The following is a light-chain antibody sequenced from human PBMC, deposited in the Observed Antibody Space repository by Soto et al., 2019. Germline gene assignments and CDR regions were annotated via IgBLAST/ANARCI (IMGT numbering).Light chain of an antibody. CDR3: ATWDDSLSGAL. CDR1: SSNIGAGYD. CDR2: GNS. V-gene: IGLV1-40*01. Sequence: QSVLTQPPSVSGAPGQRVTISCTGSSSNIGAGYDVHWYQQLPGTAPKLLIYGNSNRPSGVPDRFSGSKSGTSASLAITGLQAEDEADYYCATWDDSLSGALIGGGTKVTVL. J-gene: IGLJ2*01.